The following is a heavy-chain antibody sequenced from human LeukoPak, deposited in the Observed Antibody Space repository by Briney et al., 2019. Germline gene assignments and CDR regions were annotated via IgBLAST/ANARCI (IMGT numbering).Heavy chain of an antibody. CDR3: ARNSGSNRPVDC. CDR2: INTDGSTT. CDR1: GFTFSSYW. Sequence: GGSLRLSCAASGFTFSSYWMHWVCQAPGKGLVWISGINTDGSTTSYADSVKGRFTISRDNANNTLYLQMNSLRAEDTAVYYCARNSGSNRPVDCWGQGTLVAVSS. J-gene: IGHJ4*02. V-gene: IGHV3-74*01. D-gene: IGHD1-26*01.